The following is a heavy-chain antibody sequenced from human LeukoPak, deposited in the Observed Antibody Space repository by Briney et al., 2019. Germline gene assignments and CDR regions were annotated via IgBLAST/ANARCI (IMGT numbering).Heavy chain of an antibody. CDR3: AKESRYYYGSGSFSSQFDY. Sequence: GSLRLSCVASGFTFSCYAMSWVRQAPGKGLEWVSSISGSGASTYYADSVKGRFTSSRDNSKNTLYLQVNNLRAEDTAVYYCAKESRYYYGSGSFSSQFDYWGQGNLVTVSS. CDR2: ISGSGAST. V-gene: IGHV3-23*01. J-gene: IGHJ4*02. D-gene: IGHD3-10*01. CDR1: GFTFSCYA.